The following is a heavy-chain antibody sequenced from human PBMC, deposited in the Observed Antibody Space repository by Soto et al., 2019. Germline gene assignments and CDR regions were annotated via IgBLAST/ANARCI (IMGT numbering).Heavy chain of an antibody. CDR2: IDYNGST. CDR3: ARFQQYYGLDV. V-gene: IGHV4-31*11. J-gene: IGHJ6*04. D-gene: IGHD2-2*01. CDR1: GGSVSSGGYH. Sequence: QVQLQESGPGLVKPSQTLSLTCAVSGGSVSSGGYHWSWIRQHPGKGLEWIGYIDYNGSTYYNPSLKSRVTISIDTSKNQFSLKLGSVTAEDTAMYYCARFQQYYGLDVWGEGTTVTVPS.